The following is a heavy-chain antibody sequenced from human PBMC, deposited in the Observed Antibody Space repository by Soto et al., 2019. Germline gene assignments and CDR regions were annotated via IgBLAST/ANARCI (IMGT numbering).Heavy chain of an antibody. D-gene: IGHD1-26*01. CDR2: LNWNGGST. CDR3: ARGGATARNYFYIDV. CDR1: GFSFDDYG. Sequence: EVQLVESGGGVVRPGGSLRLSCAASGFSFDDYGMSWVRQAPGKGLEWVSGLNWNGGSTGYADSVRGRFTISRDNAKNSLYLQMNSLRAEDTALYHCARGGATARNYFYIDVWGKGTTVTVSS. V-gene: IGHV3-20*01. J-gene: IGHJ6*03.